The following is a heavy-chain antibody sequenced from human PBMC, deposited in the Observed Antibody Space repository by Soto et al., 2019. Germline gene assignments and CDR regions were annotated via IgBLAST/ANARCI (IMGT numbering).Heavy chain of an antibody. CDR1: GFTFSSYA. Sequence: VGSLRLSCAASGFTFSSYAMSWVRQAPGKGLEWVSAISGSGGSTYYADSVKGRFTISRDDSKNTLYLQMNSLRAEDTAVYYCAKDATDGYYYYYYGMDVWGQGTTVTVSS. D-gene: IGHD2-15*01. CDR2: ISGSGGST. V-gene: IGHV3-23*01. CDR3: AKDATDGYYYYYYGMDV. J-gene: IGHJ6*02.